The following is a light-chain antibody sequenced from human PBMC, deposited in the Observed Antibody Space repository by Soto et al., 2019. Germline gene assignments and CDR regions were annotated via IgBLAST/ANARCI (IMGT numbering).Light chain of an antibody. CDR1: QVINNW. CDR2: AAS. Sequence: DIQMTQSPSSVSASVGDRVTITCRASQVINNWLAWYQQKPGKAPNILIYAASTLQSGVPSRFSGSGSGTDLTLTISSLKPEDFATYYCQQANSFPRTFGPGTKVDIK. J-gene: IGKJ3*01. V-gene: IGKV1-12*01. CDR3: QQANSFPRT.